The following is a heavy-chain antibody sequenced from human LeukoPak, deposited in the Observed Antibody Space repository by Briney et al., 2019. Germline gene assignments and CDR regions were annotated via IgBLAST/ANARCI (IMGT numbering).Heavy chain of an antibody. Sequence: SVKASCKASGGTFSSYAISWVRQAPGQGLEWMGGIIPIFGTANYAQKFQGRVTITADESTSTAYMELSSLRSEDTAVYYCARDHCSSTSCYTWNWFDPWGQGTLVTVSS. J-gene: IGHJ5*02. CDR1: GGTFSSYA. V-gene: IGHV1-69*01. D-gene: IGHD2-2*02. CDR2: IIPIFGTA. CDR3: ARDHCSSTSCYTWNWFDP.